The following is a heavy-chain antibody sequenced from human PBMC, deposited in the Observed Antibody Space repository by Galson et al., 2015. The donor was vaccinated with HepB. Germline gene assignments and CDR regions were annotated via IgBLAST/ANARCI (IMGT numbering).Heavy chain of an antibody. D-gene: IGHD1-26*01. V-gene: IGHV3-7*03. CDR2: IKQDGTEK. CDR1: GFTFSSYF. CDR3: YVGARDY. J-gene: IGHJ4*02. Sequence: SLRLSCAASGFTFSSYFISWARQAPGKGLEWVANIKQDGTEKNYADSVKGRFTISRDNAKNSLNLQMNSLRADDTAVYCCYVGARDYWGQGTLVTVSS.